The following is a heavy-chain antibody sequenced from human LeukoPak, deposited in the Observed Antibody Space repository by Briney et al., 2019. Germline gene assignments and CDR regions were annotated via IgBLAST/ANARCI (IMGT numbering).Heavy chain of an antibody. D-gene: IGHD3-3*01. CDR2: IIPIFGTA. CDR1: GGTFSSYA. Sequence: ASVKVSCKASGGTFSSYAISWVRQAPGQGLEWMGGIIPIFGTANYAQKFQGRVTITADKSTSTAYMELSSLRSEDTAVYYCARDLGIFGVVREPKSNWFDPWGQGTLVTVSS. V-gene: IGHV1-69*06. CDR3: ARDLGIFGVVREPKSNWFDP. J-gene: IGHJ5*02.